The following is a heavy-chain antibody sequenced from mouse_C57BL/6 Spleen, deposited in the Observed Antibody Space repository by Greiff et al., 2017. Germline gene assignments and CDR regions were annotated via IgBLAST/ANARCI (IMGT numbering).Heavy chain of an antibody. CDR3: ARSSDYYGSSYWYFDV. V-gene: IGHV1-76*01. CDR1: GYTFTDYY. CDR2: IYPGSGNT. J-gene: IGHJ1*03. D-gene: IGHD1-1*01. Sequence: VKLMESGAELVRPGASVKLSCKASGYTFTDYYINWVKQRPGQGLEWIARIYPGSGNTYYNEKFKGKATLTAEKSTSTAYMQLSSLTSEDSAVYFCARSSDYYGSSYWYFDVWGTGTTVTVSS.